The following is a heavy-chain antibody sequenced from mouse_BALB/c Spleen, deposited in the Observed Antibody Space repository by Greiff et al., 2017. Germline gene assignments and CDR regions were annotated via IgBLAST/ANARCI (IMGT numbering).Heavy chain of an antibody. CDR1: GFTFSSFG. J-gene: IGHJ1*01. CDR2: ISSGSSTI. V-gene: IGHV5-17*02. CDR3: ARFGKNGGYFDV. D-gene: IGHD3-1*01. Sequence: EVQLVESGGGLVQPGGSRKLSCAASGFTFSSFGMHWVRQAPEKGLEWVAYISSGSSTIYYADTVKGRFTISRDNPKNTLFLQMTSLRSEDTAMYYCARFGKNGGYFDVWGAGTTVTVSS.